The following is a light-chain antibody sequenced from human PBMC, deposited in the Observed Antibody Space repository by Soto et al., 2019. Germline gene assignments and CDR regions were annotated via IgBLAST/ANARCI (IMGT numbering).Light chain of an antibody. CDR3: CSYASSSTYV. J-gene: IGLJ1*01. Sequence: QSALTQPPSASGSPGQSVTISCTGTSSDVGGYNYVSWYQQHPGKAPKLILYEVNQRPSGVSNRFSGSKSGNTASLTISGLQPEDEGDYYCCSYASSSTYVFGSGTK. CDR2: EVN. V-gene: IGLV2-14*01. CDR1: SSDVGGYNY.